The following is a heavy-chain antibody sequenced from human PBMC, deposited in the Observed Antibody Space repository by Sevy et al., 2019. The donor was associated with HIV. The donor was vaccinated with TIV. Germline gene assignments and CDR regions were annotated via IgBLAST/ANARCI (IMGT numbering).Heavy chain of an antibody. CDR3: AREGGLATTGDHDAFDI. V-gene: IGHV1-69*13. J-gene: IGHJ3*02. CDR2: IIPIFGTP. Sequence: ASVKVSCKASGDTFSTYGLSWVRQAPGQGLEWMEGIIPIFGTPNYAQKFQGRVTITADESASTAYMELSSLRSEDTALYYSAREGGLATTGDHDAFDIWGHGTLVTVSS. D-gene: IGHD7-27*01. CDR1: GDTFSTYG.